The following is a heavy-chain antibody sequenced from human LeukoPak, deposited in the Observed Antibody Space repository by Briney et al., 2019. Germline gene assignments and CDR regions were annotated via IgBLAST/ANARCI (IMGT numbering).Heavy chain of an antibody. Sequence: SETLSLTCTVSGGSISSYYWSWIRQPPGKGLEWIGYIYYSGSTNCNPSLKSRVTISVDTSKNQFSLKLSPVTAADTAVYYCASRDGYNGSFDYWGQGTLVTVSS. CDR2: IYYSGST. V-gene: IGHV4-59*01. J-gene: IGHJ4*02. CDR3: ASRDGYNGSFDY. CDR1: GGSISSYY. D-gene: IGHD5-24*01.